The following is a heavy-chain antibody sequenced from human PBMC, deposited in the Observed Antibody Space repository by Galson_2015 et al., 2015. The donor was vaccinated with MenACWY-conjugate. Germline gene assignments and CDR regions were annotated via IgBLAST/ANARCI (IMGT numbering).Heavy chain of an antibody. CDR1: GYTVRSYW. CDR2: IYPRDSET. Sequence: QSGAEVKKPGESLPISCTASGYTVRSYWIAWVRQMPGKGLEWMGTIYPRDSETTYSPAFQGQVTISADKSSNTVYLQWSSLKASATATFYCARPDSNVVKTLHHWGQGTLVTVSS. J-gene: IGHJ5*02. V-gene: IGHV5-51*03. CDR3: ARPDSNVVKTLHH. D-gene: IGHD2-8*01.